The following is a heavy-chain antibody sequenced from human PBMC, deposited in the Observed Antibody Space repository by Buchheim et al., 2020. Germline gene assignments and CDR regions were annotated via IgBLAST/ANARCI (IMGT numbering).Heavy chain of an antibody. J-gene: IGHJ6*04. Sequence: QVQLVESGGGVVQPGRSLRLSCAASGFTFSSYGMHWVRQAPGKGLEWVAVISYDASNKYYAYSIKGRFTISRDNSKNTLYLQMNSLRAEDTAAYYCAKDRSGSYYRDYYYYGIDVWGKGTT. CDR2: ISYDASNK. D-gene: IGHD3-10*01. CDR1: GFTFSSYG. V-gene: IGHV3-30*18. CDR3: AKDRSGSYYRDYYYYGIDV.